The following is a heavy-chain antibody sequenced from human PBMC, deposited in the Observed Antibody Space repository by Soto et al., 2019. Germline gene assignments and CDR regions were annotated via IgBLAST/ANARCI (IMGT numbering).Heavy chain of an antibody. CDR2: ISAYNVNT. V-gene: IGHV1-18*01. Sequence: GASVQVSCKASGYTFTSYGISWVRQAPGQGHEWMGWISAYNVNTNYAQKLQGRVTMTTDTSTSTAYIELRSLRSDDTAVYYCARDFLPKTRIAAAGRDAEIDCWGQGTLVTVSS. D-gene: IGHD6-13*01. CDR1: GYTFTSYG. J-gene: IGHJ4*02. CDR3: ARDFLPKTRIAAAGRDAEIDC.